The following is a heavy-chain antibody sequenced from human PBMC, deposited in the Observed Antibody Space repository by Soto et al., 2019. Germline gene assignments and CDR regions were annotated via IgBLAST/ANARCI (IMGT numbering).Heavy chain of an antibody. CDR3: ATRTTVTTFDY. Sequence: QVQLQESGPGLVKPSQTLSLTCDVSGASVTRAGSYWGWIRQRPGQGLEWIGYIYFDGTTYYNPSFKSRVIISADTSRNQFSLSLSFLTAADTAVYYCATRTTVTTFDYWGQGTLVTVSS. V-gene: IGHV4-31*11. J-gene: IGHJ4*02. CDR1: GASVTRAGSY. CDR2: IYFDGTT. D-gene: IGHD4-17*01.